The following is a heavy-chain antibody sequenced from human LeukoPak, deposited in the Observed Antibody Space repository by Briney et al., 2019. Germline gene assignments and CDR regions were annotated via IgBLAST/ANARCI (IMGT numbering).Heavy chain of an antibody. D-gene: IGHD5-18*01. CDR2: ISGSGGST. CDR1: GFTFSSYA. CDR3: AKPLTTTDTVRYFDL. V-gene: IGHV3-23*01. Sequence: GGSLRLSCAASGFTFSSYAMSWARQAPGKGLEWVSAISGSGGSTYYADSVKGRFTISRDNSKNTLYLQMNSLRAEDTAIYYCAKPLTTTDTVRYFDLWGRGTLVTVSS. J-gene: IGHJ2*01.